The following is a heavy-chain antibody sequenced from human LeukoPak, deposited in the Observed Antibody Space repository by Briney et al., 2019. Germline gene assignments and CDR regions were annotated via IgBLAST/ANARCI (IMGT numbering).Heavy chain of an antibody. J-gene: IGHJ2*01. CDR1: GFTFSSYE. CDR2: ISSSGSTI. D-gene: IGHD3-10*01. V-gene: IGHV3-48*03. CDR3: ARDSARLGEVARTSFDL. Sequence: GGSLRLSCAASGFTFSSYEMNWVRQAPGKGLEWVSYISSSGSTIYYADSEKGRFTISRDNAKNSLYLQINSLRAEDTAVYYCARDSARLGEVARTSFDLWGRGTLVTVSS.